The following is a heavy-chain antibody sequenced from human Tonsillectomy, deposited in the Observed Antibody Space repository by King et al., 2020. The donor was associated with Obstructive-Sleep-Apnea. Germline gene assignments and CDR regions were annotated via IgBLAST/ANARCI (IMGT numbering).Heavy chain of an antibody. CDR2: IKTKPNGKTT. V-gene: IGHV3-15*01. Sequence: VQLVESGEGLLKPGGSLNLPLEAFGFTFGNAGMAGAGKAPGKGLEWVARIKTKPNGKTTNTAAPVKGRFTISRDDSKNTLYLQMNSLKTEDTAVYYCTTASLLWFGEFYFDYWGQGTLVTVSS. D-gene: IGHD3-10*01. J-gene: IGHJ4*02. CDR3: TTASLLWFGEFYFDY. CDR1: GFTFGNAG.